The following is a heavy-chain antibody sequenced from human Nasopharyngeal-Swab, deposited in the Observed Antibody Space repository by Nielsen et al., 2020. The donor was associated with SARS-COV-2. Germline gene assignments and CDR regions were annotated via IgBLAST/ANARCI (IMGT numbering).Heavy chain of an antibody. CDR1: GYTFTGYY. Sequence: ASVKVSCKASGYTFTGYYTHWVRQAPGQGLEWMGWINPNSGGTNYAQKFQGWVTMTRDTSISTAYMELSRLRSDDTAVYYCARDGIAVAGTDYYGMDVWGQGTTVTVSS. CDR3: ARDGIAVAGTDYYGMDV. CDR2: INPNSGGT. V-gene: IGHV1-2*04. J-gene: IGHJ6*02. D-gene: IGHD6-19*01.